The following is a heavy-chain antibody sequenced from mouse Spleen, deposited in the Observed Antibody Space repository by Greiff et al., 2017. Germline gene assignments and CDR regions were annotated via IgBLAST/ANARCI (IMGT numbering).Heavy chain of an antibody. CDR1: GYTFTSYW. CDR2: IYPSDSET. V-gene: IGHV1-61*01. D-gene: IGHD1-1*01. Sequence: QVQLKQPGAELVRPGSSVKLSCKASGYTFTSYWMDWVKQRPGQGLEWIGNIYPSDSETHYNQKFKDKATLTVDKSSSTAYMQLSSLTSEDSAVYYCAKGYGAYYFDYWGQGTTLTVSS. J-gene: IGHJ2*01. CDR3: AKGYGAYYFDY.